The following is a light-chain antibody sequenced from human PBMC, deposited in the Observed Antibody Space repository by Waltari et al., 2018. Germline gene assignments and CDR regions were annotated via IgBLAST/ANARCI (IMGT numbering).Light chain of an antibody. CDR3: QQRYNWPPFT. J-gene: IGKJ3*01. Sequence: ETVLTQSPATLSLSPGERATLSCRASQNIVRYLAWYQQKPGHAPRLLIYDAYNRASGIPARFSGSGSGTDFTLTISSLEPEDFAVYYCQQRYNWPPFTFGPGTRVDFK. CDR2: DAY. V-gene: IGKV3-11*01. CDR1: QNIVRY.